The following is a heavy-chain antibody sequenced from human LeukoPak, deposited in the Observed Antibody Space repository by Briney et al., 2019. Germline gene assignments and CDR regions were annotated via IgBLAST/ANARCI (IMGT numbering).Heavy chain of an antibody. D-gene: IGHD3-10*01. CDR2: IYYSGST. Sequence: SETLSLTCSVSGDSISSSSSYWGWIRQPPGKGLEWIGSIYYSGSTYYNPSLKSRVTISGDTSKNQFSLKLSSVTAADTAVYYCARLLLLWFGEPDYWGQGTVVTVSS. CDR3: ARLLLLWFGEPDY. CDR1: GDSISSSSSY. J-gene: IGHJ4*02. V-gene: IGHV4-39*01.